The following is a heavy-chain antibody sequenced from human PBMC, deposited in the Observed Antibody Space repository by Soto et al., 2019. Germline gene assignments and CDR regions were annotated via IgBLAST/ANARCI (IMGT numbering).Heavy chain of an antibody. D-gene: IGHD3-10*01. J-gene: IGHJ5*02. CDR1: GGSISSGDYY. CDR3: ARDKGSYYGLTRNWFDP. V-gene: IGHV4-30-4*01. Sequence: SETLSLTCTVSGGSISSGDYYWSWIRQPPGKGLEWIGYSYYSGYTYYNPSLKSRVTISVDTSKNQFSLKLSSVTAADTAVYYCARDKGSYYGLTRNWFDPWGQGTLVTVSS. CDR2: SYYSGYT.